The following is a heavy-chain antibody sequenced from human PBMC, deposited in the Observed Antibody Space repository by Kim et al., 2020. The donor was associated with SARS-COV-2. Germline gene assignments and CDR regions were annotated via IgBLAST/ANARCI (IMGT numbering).Heavy chain of an antibody. D-gene: IGHD6-6*01. Sequence: SETLSLTCTVSGGSVSSGSYYWSWIRQPPGKGLDWIGYIYYSGSTNYNPSLKSRVTISVDTSKNQFSLKLSSVTAADTAVYYCARLIAARAKYYCDYLGQGTLVTVSS. CDR1: GGSVSSGSYY. V-gene: IGHV4-61*01. CDR2: IYYSGST. CDR3: ARLIAARAKYYCDY. J-gene: IGHJ4*02.